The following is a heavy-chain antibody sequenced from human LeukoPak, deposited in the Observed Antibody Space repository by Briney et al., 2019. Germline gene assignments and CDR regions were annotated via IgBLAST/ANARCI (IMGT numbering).Heavy chain of an antibody. CDR3: ARHRVVRSYYHYMDV. CDR1: GGSFSGYF. Sequence: SEALSLTCAVYGGSFSGYFWSCIRQPPERGLWWIGELNHSGSTNDTPSLKSRVTISVDTSQNQFSLKLSSVTAADTAVYYCARHRVVRSYYHYMDVWGKGTTVTISS. D-gene: IGHD2-2*01. V-gene: IGHV4-34*01. CDR2: LNHSGST. J-gene: IGHJ6*03.